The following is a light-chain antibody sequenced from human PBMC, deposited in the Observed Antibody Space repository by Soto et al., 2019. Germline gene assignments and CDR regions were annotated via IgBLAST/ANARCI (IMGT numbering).Light chain of an antibody. CDR2: DVS. J-gene: IGLJ2*01. CDR1: SSDVGGYNY. Sequence: QSALTQPAFVSGSPGQSITISCTGTSSDVGGYNYVSWYQHYPGKAPKLMIYDVSNRPSGVSDRFSGSKSGNTASLTISGLQTQDEADYYCSSYTSSNTLVVFGGGTKLTVL. V-gene: IGLV2-14*03. CDR3: SSYTSSNTLVV.